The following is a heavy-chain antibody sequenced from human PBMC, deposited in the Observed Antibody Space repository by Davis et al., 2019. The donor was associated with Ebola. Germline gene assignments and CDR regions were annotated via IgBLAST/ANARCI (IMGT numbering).Heavy chain of an antibody. CDR1: GFTFSTYW. CDR3: ARVRRTPNWFDP. V-gene: IGHV3-7*01. CDR2: IKEDGSEK. Sequence: GESLKISCAASGFTFSTYWMSWVRQAPGKGLEWVANIKEDGSEKYYVDSVKGRFTISRDNAKNSLYLQMNSLRAEDTAMNYCARVRRTPNWFDPWGQGTLVTVSS. J-gene: IGHJ5*02.